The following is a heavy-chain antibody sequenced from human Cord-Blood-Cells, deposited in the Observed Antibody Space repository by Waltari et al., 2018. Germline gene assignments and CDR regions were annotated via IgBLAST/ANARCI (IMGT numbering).Heavy chain of an antibody. V-gene: IGHV3-74*01. J-gene: IGHJ3*02. D-gene: IGHD7-27*01. CDR1: GFTFSSYW. Sequence: EVQLVESGGGLVQPGGSLRLSCAASGFTFSSYWMHWVRQAPGKGLVWVSRINSDGSSTSYADSGKGRCTISRDNAKNTLYLQMNRRRAEDTAVYYCARANWGNDAFDIWGQGTMVTVSS. CDR3: ARANWGNDAFDI. CDR2: INSDGSST.